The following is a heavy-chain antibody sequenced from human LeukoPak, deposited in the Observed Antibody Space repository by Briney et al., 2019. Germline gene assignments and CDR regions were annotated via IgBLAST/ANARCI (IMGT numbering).Heavy chain of an antibody. V-gene: IGHV1-24*01. J-gene: IGHJ3*02. Sequence: ASVKVSCKVSGYTLTELSMHWVRQAPGKGLEWMGGLDPEDGETIYAQKFQGRVTMTEDTSTDTAYMELSSLRSEDTAVYYCATRPLRFLEWLGAFDIWGQGTMVTVSS. D-gene: IGHD3-3*01. CDR3: ATRPLRFLEWLGAFDI. CDR1: GYTLTELS. CDR2: LDPEDGET.